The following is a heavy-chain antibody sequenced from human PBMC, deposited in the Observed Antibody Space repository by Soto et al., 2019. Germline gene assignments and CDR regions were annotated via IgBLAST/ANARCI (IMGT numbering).Heavy chain of an antibody. CDR1: GYTFASYG. CDR3: ARDRNYTWALLNPGAFDV. CDR2: ISVHNGNT. J-gene: IGHJ3*01. Sequence: QVQLVQSGAEVKKPGASVKVSCKASGYTFASYGFSWVRQAPGQGLEWMGWISVHNGNTDFAQKSQDRVTMTTDTATNTAYMELRSLRSDDPAVYYCARDRNYTWALLNPGAFDVWGQGTLVTVSS. V-gene: IGHV1-18*01. D-gene: IGHD1-26*01.